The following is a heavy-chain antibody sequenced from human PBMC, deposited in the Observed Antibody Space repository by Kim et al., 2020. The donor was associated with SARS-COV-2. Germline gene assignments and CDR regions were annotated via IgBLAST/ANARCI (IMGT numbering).Heavy chain of an antibody. J-gene: IGHJ6*02. CDR3: ARDTRDYYGMDV. V-gene: IGHV3-33*01. Sequence: YYASSVKGRLTISRDHSKNTLYLQMNSLRAEDTAVYYCARDTRDYYGMDVWGQGTTVTVSS.